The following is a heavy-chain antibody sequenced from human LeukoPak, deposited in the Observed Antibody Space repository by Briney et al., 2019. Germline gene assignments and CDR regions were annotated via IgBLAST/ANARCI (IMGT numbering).Heavy chain of an antibody. CDR1: GVSISSYY. V-gene: IGHV4-59*01. D-gene: IGHD6-13*01. CDR2: IYYSGST. J-gene: IGHJ5*02. CDR3: AREGGSSSSWYGANWFDP. Sequence: SETLSLTCTVSGVSISSYYWSWIRQPPGKGLEWIGYIYYSGSTNYYPSLKSRVTISVDTSKNQFSLKLSSVTAADTAVYYCAREGGSSSSWYGANWFDPWGQGTLVTVSS.